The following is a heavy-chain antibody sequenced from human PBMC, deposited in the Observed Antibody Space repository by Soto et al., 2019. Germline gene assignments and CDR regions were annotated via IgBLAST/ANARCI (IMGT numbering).Heavy chain of an antibody. D-gene: IGHD4-17*01. CDR3: ARIPSGIYGDYLFDY. Sequence: QVTLKESGPVLVKPTETLTLTCTVSGFSLSNARMGVSWIRQPPGKALEWLAHIFSNDEKSYSTSLKRRLTISKDTSKSQVVLTMTNMDPVDTATYYCARIPSGIYGDYLFDYWGQGTLVTVSS. V-gene: IGHV2-26*01. CDR2: IFSNDEK. CDR1: GFSLSNARMG. J-gene: IGHJ4*02.